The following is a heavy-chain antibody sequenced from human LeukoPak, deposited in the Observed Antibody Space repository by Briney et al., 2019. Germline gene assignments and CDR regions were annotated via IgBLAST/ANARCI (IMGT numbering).Heavy chain of an antibody. V-gene: IGHV3-23*01. J-gene: IGHJ4*02. CDR1: GFIFSNCW. D-gene: IGHD3-22*01. Sequence: GGSLRLSCAASGFIFSNCWMSWVRQAPGKGPEWVSGISGSGGVTYYADSVKGRFTISRDNSKNTLYVQMNSLRVEDTAVYYCAKTSDISVRYYFDYWGQGTLVAVSS. CDR2: ISGSGGVT. CDR3: AKTSDISVRYYFDY.